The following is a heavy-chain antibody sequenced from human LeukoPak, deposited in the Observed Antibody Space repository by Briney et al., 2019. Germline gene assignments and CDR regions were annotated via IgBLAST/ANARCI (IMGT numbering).Heavy chain of an antibody. CDR2: IYYSGST. V-gene: IGHV4-39*01. CDR3: TQSSGWTEY. J-gene: IGHJ4*02. D-gene: IGHD6-19*01. Sequence: SETLSLTCTVSGGSISSSSYYWGWIRQPPGKGLEWIGSIYYSGSTYYNPSLKSQVTISVDTSKNQFSLKLSSVTAADTAVYYCTQSSGWTEYWGQGTLVTVSS. CDR1: GGSISSSSYY.